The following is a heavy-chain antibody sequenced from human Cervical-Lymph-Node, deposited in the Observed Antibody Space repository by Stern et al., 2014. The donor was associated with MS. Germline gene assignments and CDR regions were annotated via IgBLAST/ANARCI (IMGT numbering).Heavy chain of an antibody. CDR2: IHYTGTT. J-gene: IGHJ5*02. CDR1: GGSISSDDYY. Sequence: QVQLQESGPGLVKPSQTLSLTCTVSGGSISSDDYYWTWIRPHPGKGLEWIGYIHYTGTTYYDPSLKSRVSLSLDTSKNQFSLNMKSVTAADTAVYYCAVTPGTNWFDPWGQGTLVTVSS. CDR3: AVTPGTNWFDP. V-gene: IGHV4-30-4*01. D-gene: IGHD2-21*02.